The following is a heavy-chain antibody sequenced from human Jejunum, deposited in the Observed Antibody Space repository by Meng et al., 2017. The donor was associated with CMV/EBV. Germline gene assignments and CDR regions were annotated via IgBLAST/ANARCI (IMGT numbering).Heavy chain of an antibody. Sequence: VRSGAEVRKPGSSVKVACKTSGGSFSTYTFSWVRQAPGQGLEWMGGLIPVLNKAKSAPRFQDRVTFTADETTTTAYMELSSLTFEDTAVYFCARGRGNQPLFDFWGQGTLVTVSS. CDR2: LIPVLNKA. J-gene: IGHJ4*02. CDR1: GGSFSTYT. CDR3: ARGRGNQPLFDF. V-gene: IGHV1-69*10. D-gene: IGHD2/OR15-2a*01.